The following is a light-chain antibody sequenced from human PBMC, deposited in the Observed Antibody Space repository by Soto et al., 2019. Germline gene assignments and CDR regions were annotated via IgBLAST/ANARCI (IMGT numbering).Light chain of an antibody. CDR2: WAS. CDR3: QQYESTPPT. CDR1: QSVLYSSNNKNY. J-gene: IGKJ2*01. Sequence: DIVMTQSPDSLAVSLGERATINCKSSQSVLYSSNNKNYLAWYQQRPGQPPKLLIYWASTRESGVPDRFSGRVSGTDFTLTLTRMQAEDVAVYYCQQYESTPPTFGQGTKLEIK. V-gene: IGKV4-1*01.